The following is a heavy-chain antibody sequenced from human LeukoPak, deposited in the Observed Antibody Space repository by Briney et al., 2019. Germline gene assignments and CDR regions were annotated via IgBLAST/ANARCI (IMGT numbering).Heavy chain of an antibody. V-gene: IGHV3-30*02. CDR2: IRYDGSNK. CDR3: AKDYLAAAGIMFYFDY. CDR1: GFTFSSHA. D-gene: IGHD6-13*01. J-gene: IGHJ4*02. Sequence: GGSLRLSCAASGFTFSSHAMSWVRQAPGKGLEWVAFIRYDGSNKYYADSVKGRFTISRDNSKNTLYLQMNSLRAEDTAVYYCAKDYLAAAGIMFYFDYWGQGTLVTVSS.